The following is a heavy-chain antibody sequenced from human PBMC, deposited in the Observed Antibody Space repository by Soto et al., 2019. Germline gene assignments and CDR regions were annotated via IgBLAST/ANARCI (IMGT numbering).Heavy chain of an antibody. V-gene: IGHV4-59*01. J-gene: IGHJ6*02. Sequence: SENLSLTCAVSGGSISSYYWSWIRQPPGKGQERIGYIHSAGSTDYNPSLKSRVTISVDTSMNQFSLKLNSVTAAVTAVYYCARQGFGVLHGLVDVWGQGTTVTVSS. D-gene: IGHD3-10*01. CDR1: GGSISSYY. CDR2: IHSAGST. CDR3: ARQGFGVLHGLVDV.